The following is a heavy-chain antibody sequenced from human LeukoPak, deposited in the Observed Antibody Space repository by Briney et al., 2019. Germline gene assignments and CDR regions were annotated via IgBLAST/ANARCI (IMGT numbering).Heavy chain of an antibody. Sequence: ASLKVSCKPSVYTFTSYVISWVRQAPGQRLEWMGWISAYNGNTNYAQKLQARVTMTKDTSTSTAYIHLRSVRSDDPPVYYFARDRGGSDLNYVFDYWGEGTLVTVSS. CDR1: VYTFTSYV. CDR2: ISAYNGNT. CDR3: ARDRGGSDLNYVFDY. D-gene: IGHD1-7*01. V-gene: IGHV1-18*01. J-gene: IGHJ4*02.